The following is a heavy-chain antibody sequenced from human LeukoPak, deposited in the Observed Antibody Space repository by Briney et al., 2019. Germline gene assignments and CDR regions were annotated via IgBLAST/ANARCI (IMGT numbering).Heavy chain of an antibody. D-gene: IGHD2-2*01. CDR1: GGSFSGYY. CDR3: ASNYCSSTSCYLVPGY. J-gene: IGHJ4*02. Sequence: SETLSLTFAVYGGSFSGYYWSWIRQPPGKGLEWIGEINHSGSTNYNPSLKSRGTISVDTSKNQFSLKLSSVTAADTAVYYCASNYCSSTSCYLVPGYWGQGTLVTVSS. V-gene: IGHV4-34*01. CDR2: INHSGST.